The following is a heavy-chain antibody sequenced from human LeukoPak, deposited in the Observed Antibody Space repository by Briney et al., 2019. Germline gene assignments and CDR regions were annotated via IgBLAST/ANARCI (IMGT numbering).Heavy chain of an antibody. Sequence: SETLSLTCTVSGGSISSYYWSWIRQPAGKGLEWIGRIYTSGSTNYNPSLKSQVTMSVDTSKNQFSLKLSSVTAADTAVYYCARESKGYSSGWYPYWGQGTLVTVSS. D-gene: IGHD6-19*01. CDR3: ARESKGYSSGWYPY. CDR1: GGSISSYY. V-gene: IGHV4-4*07. J-gene: IGHJ4*02. CDR2: IYTSGST.